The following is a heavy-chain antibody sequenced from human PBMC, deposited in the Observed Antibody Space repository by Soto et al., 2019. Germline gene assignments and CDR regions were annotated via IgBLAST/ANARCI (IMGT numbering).Heavy chain of an antibody. CDR2: ISAYNGNT. J-gene: IGHJ4*02. CDR1: GYTFTSYG. V-gene: IGHV1-18*01. Sequence: ASVKVSCKASGYTFTSYGISWVRQAPGQGLEWMGWISAYNGNTNYAQKLQGRGTMTTDTSTSKAYMELRSLRSDDTAVYYFARDSSNVWSGYDVDYWGQGTLVTVSS. D-gene: IGHD3-3*01. CDR3: ARDSSNVWSGYDVDY.